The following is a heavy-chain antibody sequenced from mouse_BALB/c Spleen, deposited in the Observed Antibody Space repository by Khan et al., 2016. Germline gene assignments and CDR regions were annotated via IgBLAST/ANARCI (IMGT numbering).Heavy chain of an antibody. V-gene: IGHV5-4*02. CDR1: GFTFSDYY. D-gene: IGHD2-1*01. CDR2: ISDGGSYT. Sequence: EVELVESGGGLVKPGGSLKLSCAASGFTFSDYYMYWVRQTPEKRLEWVATISDGGSYTYYPDSVKGRFTISRDNAKNNLYLQMSSLKSDDTAMYYCARTYGNYGYFDVWGAGTTVTVSS. J-gene: IGHJ1*01. CDR3: ARTYGNYGYFDV.